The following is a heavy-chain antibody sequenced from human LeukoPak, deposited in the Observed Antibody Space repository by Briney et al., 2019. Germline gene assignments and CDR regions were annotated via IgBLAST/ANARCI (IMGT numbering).Heavy chain of an antibody. D-gene: IGHD6-6*01. V-gene: IGHV3-23*01. CDR2: ISGSGGST. Sequence: GGSLRLSCAASGFTFSSYAMSWVRQAPGKGLEWVSAISGSGGSTYYADSVKGRFPISRDNSKNTLYLQMNSLRAEDTAVYYCAKDPGYSSSSAFDYWGQGTLVTVSS. CDR3: AKDPGYSSSSAFDY. CDR1: GFTFSSYA. J-gene: IGHJ4*02.